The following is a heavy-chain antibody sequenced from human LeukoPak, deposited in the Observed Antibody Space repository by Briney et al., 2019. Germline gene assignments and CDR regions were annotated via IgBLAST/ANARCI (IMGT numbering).Heavy chain of an antibody. D-gene: IGHD3-10*01. V-gene: IGHV3-23*01. Sequence: GGSLRLSCAASGFTFNNYAMSWVRQAPGKGLEWVSGISAGGGSTYYAESAKGRFTISRDNSKNTLHLQMNSLRAEDTAVYYCARDSLPRVFLPGGYFQHWGQGTLVTVSS. CDR2: ISAGGGST. CDR3: ARDSLPRVFLPGGYFQH. J-gene: IGHJ1*01. CDR1: GFTFNNYA.